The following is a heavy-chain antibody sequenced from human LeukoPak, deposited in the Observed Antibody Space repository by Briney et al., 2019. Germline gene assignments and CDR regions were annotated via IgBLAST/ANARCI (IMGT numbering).Heavy chain of an antibody. CDR2: ISYDGSNK. CDR1: GFTFSNYN. V-gene: IGHV3-30-3*01. CDR3: ASLTTVDY. D-gene: IGHD1-1*01. J-gene: IGHJ4*02. Sequence: GGSLRLSCAASGFTFSNYNMNWVRQAPGKGLEWVAVISYDGSNKYYADSVKGRFTISRDNSKNTLYLQMNSLRAEDTAVYYCASLTTVDYWGQGTLVTVSS.